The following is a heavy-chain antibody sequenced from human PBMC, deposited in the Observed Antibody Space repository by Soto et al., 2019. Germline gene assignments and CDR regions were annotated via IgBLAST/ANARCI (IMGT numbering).Heavy chain of an antibody. CDR3: ARGTVTDAFEY. J-gene: IGHJ4*02. V-gene: IGHV4-30-2*01. D-gene: IGHD4-17*01. CDR1: GGSISSGGYS. CDR2: IYHSGST. Sequence: QLQLQESGSGLVKPSQTLSLTCAVSGGSISSGGYSWSWIRQPPGKGLEWIGYIYHSGSTYYNPSLKSRVTISVDRSNDQFSLKLSSVTAAATAVYYCARGTVTDAFEYWGQGTLVTVSS.